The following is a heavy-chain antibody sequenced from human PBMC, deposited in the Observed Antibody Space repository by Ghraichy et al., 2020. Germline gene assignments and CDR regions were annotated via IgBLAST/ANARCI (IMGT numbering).Heavy chain of an antibody. D-gene: IGHD2-21*02. CDR3: AKDAVTANGRWDGFDI. V-gene: IGHV3-23*01. Sequence: LSLTCAASGFTFTSYSMSWVRQAPTKGLEWVSRINVNGAKVNYADSGKGRFPISRDNSKNTLYLQMNSLRAADTAVYYCAKDAVTANGRWDGFDIWGQGTTVTVSS. CDR1: GFTFTSYS. J-gene: IGHJ3*02. CDR2: INVNGAKV.